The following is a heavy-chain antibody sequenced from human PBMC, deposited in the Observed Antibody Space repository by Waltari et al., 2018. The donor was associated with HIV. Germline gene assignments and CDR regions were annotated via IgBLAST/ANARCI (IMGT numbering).Heavy chain of an antibody. D-gene: IGHD2-21*02. CDR1: GYRVTTYW. CDR3: ARPGLAYCGGDCYYHF. Sequence: VQLVQSGTEVKKPGESLTISCKASGYRVTTYWLAWVRQRPGKGLEWMGIVYPGDSETRYSPSFEGQVTISVDKSIATAYLQWSSLKASDSAVYYCARPGLAYCGGDCYYHFWGQGTLV. J-gene: IGHJ4*02. V-gene: IGHV5-51*01. CDR2: VYPGDSET.